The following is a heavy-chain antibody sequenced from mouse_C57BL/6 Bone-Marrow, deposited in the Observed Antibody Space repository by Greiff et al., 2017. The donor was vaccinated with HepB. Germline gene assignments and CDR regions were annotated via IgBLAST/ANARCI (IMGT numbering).Heavy chain of an antibody. CDR1: GYTFTSYW. CDR2: IDPSDSYT. D-gene: IGHD1-1*01. V-gene: IGHV1-59*01. Sequence: VQLQQPGAELVRPGTSVKLSCKASGYTFTSYWMHWVKQRPGQGLEWIGVIDPSDSYTNYNQKFKGKATLTVDTSSSTAYMQLSSLTSEDSAVYYCASITTLYWGQGTTLTVSS. J-gene: IGHJ2*01. CDR3: ASITTLY.